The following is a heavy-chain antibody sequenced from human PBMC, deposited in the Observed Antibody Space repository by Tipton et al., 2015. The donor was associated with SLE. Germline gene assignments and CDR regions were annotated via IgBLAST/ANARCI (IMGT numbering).Heavy chain of an antibody. Sequence: SLRLSCAASGFTFSSYAMHWVRQAPGKGLEWVSCISSSSSYIYYADSVKGRFTVSRDNAKNSLYLQMNSLRAEDTAVYYCARDISSSGYYPGLGYWGQGTLVTVSS. D-gene: IGHD3-22*01. CDR1: GFTFSSYA. V-gene: IGHV3-21*03. CDR2: ISSSSSYI. CDR3: ARDISSSGYYPGLGY. J-gene: IGHJ4*02.